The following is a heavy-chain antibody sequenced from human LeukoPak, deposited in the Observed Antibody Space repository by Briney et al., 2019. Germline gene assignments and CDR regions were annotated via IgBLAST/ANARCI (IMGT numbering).Heavy chain of an antibody. Sequence: ASVKVSCKASGYTFTGYYMHWVRQAPGQGLEWMGWINPNSGGTNYAQKFQGRVTMTRDTSISTAYMELSRLRSDDTAVYYCARTAPQSASYSGEYWGQGTLGTVSS. CDR1: GYTFTGYY. V-gene: IGHV1-2*02. CDR3: ARTAPQSASYSGEY. J-gene: IGHJ4*01. D-gene: IGHD1-26*01. CDR2: INPNSGGT.